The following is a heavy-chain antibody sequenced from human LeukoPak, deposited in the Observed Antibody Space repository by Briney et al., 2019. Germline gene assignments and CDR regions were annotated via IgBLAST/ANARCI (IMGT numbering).Heavy chain of an antibody. D-gene: IGHD5-12*01. Sequence: GGSLRLSCAASGFTFSTYSMNWVRQAPGKGLEWVANIKQDESEKYYVDSVKGRFTISRDNAKNSLYLQMSSLRAEDTAVYYCVRVANGATFDYWGQGTLVTVSS. CDR1: GFTFSTYS. CDR3: VRVANGATFDY. J-gene: IGHJ4*02. CDR2: IKQDESEK. V-gene: IGHV3-7*01.